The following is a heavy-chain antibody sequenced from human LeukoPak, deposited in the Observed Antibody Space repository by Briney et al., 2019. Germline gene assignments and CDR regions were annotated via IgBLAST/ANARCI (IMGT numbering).Heavy chain of an antibody. CDR3: AKDHLYCSGGSCYSESYMDV. Sequence: GGSLRLSCAASGFTFSSYAMHWVRQAPGKGLEWVAVISYDGSNKYYADSVKGRFTISRDNSKNTLYLQMNSLRAEDTAVYYCAKDHLYCSGGSCYSESYMDVWGKGTTVTVSS. D-gene: IGHD2-15*01. CDR1: GFTFSSYA. CDR2: ISYDGSNK. V-gene: IGHV3-30-3*01. J-gene: IGHJ6*03.